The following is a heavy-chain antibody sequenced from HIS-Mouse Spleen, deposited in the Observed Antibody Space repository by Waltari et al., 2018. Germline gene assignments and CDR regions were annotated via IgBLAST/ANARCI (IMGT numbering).Heavy chain of an antibody. CDR2: ISYDGSNK. D-gene: IGHD6-13*01. CDR3: ARDAPSSWYYYYYGMDV. V-gene: IGHV3-30-3*01. CDR1: GFPFRSYA. Sequence: QVQLVESGGGVVQPGRSLSIACAASGFPFRSYAMHWVRQAPGKGLEWVAVISYDGSNKYYADSVKGRFTISRDNSKNTLYLQMNSLRAEDTAVYYCARDAPSSWYYYYYGMDVWGQGTTVTVSS. J-gene: IGHJ6*02.